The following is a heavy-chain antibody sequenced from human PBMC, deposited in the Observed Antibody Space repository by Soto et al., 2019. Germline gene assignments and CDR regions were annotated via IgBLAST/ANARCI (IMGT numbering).Heavy chain of an antibody. CDR2: IIPIFGTA. CDR3: ARESYYFWSGYYTHYYYYGMDV. J-gene: IGHJ6*02. D-gene: IGHD3-3*01. V-gene: IGHV1-69*12. Sequence: QVQLVQSGAEVKKPGSSVKVSCKASGGTFSSYAISWVRQAPGQGLEWMGGIIPIFGTANYAQKLQGRVTITADESTSTAYMVLSSLRSEDTAVYYCARESYYFWSGYYTHYYYYGMDVWGQGTTVTVSS. CDR1: GGTFSSYA.